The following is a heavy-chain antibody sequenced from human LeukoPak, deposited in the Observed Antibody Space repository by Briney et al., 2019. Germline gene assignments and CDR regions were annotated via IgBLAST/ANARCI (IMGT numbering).Heavy chain of an antibody. D-gene: IGHD3-16*01. J-gene: IGHJ4*02. Sequence: ASVKVSCKASGYTFTSYDINWVRQATGQGLEWMGWMNPNSGNTGYAQKFQGRVTMTRNTSISTAYMELSSLRSEDTAVYYCARTMYDYVWGSFRMVPTYFDYWGQGTLVTVSP. CDR3: ARTMYDYVWGSFRMVPTYFDY. V-gene: IGHV1-8*01. CDR2: MNPNSGNT. CDR1: GYTFTSYD.